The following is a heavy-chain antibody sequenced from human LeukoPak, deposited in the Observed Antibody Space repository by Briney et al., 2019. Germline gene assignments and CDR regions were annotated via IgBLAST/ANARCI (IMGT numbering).Heavy chain of an antibody. CDR3: AREPDIVATSWFDP. J-gene: IGHJ5*02. Sequence: ASVKVSCKASGYTFTSYGISWVRQAPGQGLEWMGWISAYNGNTNYAQKLQGRVTMTTDTSTSTAYMELRSLRSDDTAAYYCAREPDIVATSWFDPWGQEPWSPSPQ. V-gene: IGHV1-18*01. CDR2: ISAYNGNT. D-gene: IGHD5-12*01. CDR1: GYTFTSYG.